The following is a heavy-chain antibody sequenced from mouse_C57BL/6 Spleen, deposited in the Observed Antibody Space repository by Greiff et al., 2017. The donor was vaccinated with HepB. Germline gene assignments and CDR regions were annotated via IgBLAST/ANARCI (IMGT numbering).Heavy chain of an antibody. CDR3: TAGVLQERGYFDV. CDR1: GFNIKDYY. Sequence: VHVKQSGAELVRPGASVKLSCTASGFNIKDYYMHWVKQRPEQGLEWIGRIDPEDGDTEYAPKFQGKATMTADTSSNTAYLQLSRLTSEDTAVYYCTAGVLQERGYFDVWGTGTTVTVSS. D-gene: IGHD2-14*01. J-gene: IGHJ1*03. V-gene: IGHV14-1*01. CDR2: IDPEDGDT.